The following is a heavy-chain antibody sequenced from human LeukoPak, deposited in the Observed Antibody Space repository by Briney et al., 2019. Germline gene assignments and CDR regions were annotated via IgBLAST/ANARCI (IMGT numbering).Heavy chain of an antibody. CDR1: GGSISSYY. CDR2: IYYSGST. J-gene: IGHJ3*02. D-gene: IGHD6-13*01. Sequence: PSETLSLTCTVSGGSISSYYWGWIRQPPGKGLEWIGSIYYSGSTYYNPSLKSRVTISVDTSKNQFSLKLSSVTAADTAVYYCARAVIAAVTDAFDIWGQGTMVTDSS. CDR3: ARAVIAAVTDAFDI. V-gene: IGHV4-39*07.